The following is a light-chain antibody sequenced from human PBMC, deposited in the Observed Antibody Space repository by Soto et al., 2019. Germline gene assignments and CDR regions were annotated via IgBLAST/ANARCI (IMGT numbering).Light chain of an antibody. V-gene: IGLV1-40*01. Sequence: QSVLTQPPSVSGAPGQRVTLSCTGSSSTIGAGYDVHWYQQLPGTAPKLLIYGNSNRPSGVPDRFSGSKSGTSASLAITGLHAEDEAHYYCQSYDSSLSGYVFGTGTKLTVL. CDR2: GNS. J-gene: IGLJ1*01. CDR3: QSYDSSLSGYV. CDR1: SSTIGAGYD.